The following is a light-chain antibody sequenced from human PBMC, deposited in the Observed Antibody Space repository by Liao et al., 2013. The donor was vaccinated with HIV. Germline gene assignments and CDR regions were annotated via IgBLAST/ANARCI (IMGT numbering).Light chain of an antibody. J-gene: IGLJ1*01. V-gene: IGLV3-1*01. CDR1: KLGDKY. CDR2: QDS. Sequence: SYELTQPPSVSVSPGQTASITCSGDKLGDKYACWYQQKPGQSPMLVIYQDSKRPSGIPERFSGSNSGNTATLTITETQAGDEADYYCQAWAGSTMNVFGPGTRVTVL. CDR3: QAWAGSTMNV.